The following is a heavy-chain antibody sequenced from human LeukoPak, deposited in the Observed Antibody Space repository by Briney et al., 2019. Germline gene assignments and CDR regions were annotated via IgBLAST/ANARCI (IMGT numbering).Heavy chain of an antibody. Sequence: ASVKVSCKSSGGTFSSYTISWVRHAPGPGLEWMGRIIPILGIANYAQKFQGRVTITADKSTSTAYMELSSLRSEDTAVYYCAGNTLSYYYDSSGYYNAFDIWGQGTMVTVSS. J-gene: IGHJ3*02. V-gene: IGHV1-69*02. D-gene: IGHD3-22*01. CDR2: IIPILGIA. CDR1: GGTFSSYT. CDR3: AGNTLSYYYDSSGYYNAFDI.